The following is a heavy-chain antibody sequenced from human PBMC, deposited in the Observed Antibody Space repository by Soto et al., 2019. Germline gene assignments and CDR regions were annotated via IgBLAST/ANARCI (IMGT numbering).Heavy chain of an antibody. D-gene: IGHD3-10*01. CDR1: GFTLSGRS. J-gene: IGHJ6*04. V-gene: IGHV3-74*01. Sequence: EVQLVESGGGLVQPGGSLRLSCAASGFTLSGRSMHWVRQAPGKGLVWVSGIDNAGTDSTYADSVKGRFTSSRDNAKNMLYLQMNNLRVEDTAVYYCSRGWVGPDGWGKGTTVTVSS. CDR3: SRGWVGPDG. CDR2: IDNAGTDS.